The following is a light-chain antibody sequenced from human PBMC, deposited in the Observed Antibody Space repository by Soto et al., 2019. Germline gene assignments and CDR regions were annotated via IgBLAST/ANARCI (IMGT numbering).Light chain of an antibody. J-gene: IGLJ1*01. Sequence: QSALTQPASVSGSPGQSITISCTGTSSDVGGYNFVSWYQHHPGKGPKLMIYDVNNRPSGVSNRFSGSKSGNTASLTISGLQAEDEADYYCSSYTSGNTLVFGTGTKVTVL. V-gene: IGLV2-14*03. CDR1: SSDVGGYNF. CDR3: SSYTSGNTLV. CDR2: DVN.